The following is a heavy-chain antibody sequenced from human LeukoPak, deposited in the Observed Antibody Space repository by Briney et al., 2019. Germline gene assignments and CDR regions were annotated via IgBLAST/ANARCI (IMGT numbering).Heavy chain of an antibody. J-gene: IGHJ4*02. D-gene: IGHD3-10*01. CDR1: GGSISSSNW. Sequence: SETLSLTCAVSGGSISSSNWWSWVRQPPGKGLEWIGEIYHSGSTNCNPSLKSRVTISVDKSKNQFSLKLSSVTAADTAVYYCARNYFGSGTYPFDYWGQGTLVTVSS. CDR3: ARNYFGSGTYPFDY. CDR2: IYHSGST. V-gene: IGHV4-4*02.